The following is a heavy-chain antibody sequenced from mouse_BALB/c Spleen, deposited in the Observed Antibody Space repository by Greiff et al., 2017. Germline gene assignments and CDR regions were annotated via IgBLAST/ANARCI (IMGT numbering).Heavy chain of an antibody. V-gene: IGHV5-9-4*01. CDR1: GFTFSSYA. J-gene: IGHJ4*01. Sequence: EVNVVESGGGLVKPGGSLKLSCAASGFTFSSYAMSWVRQSPEKRLEWVAEISSGGSYTYYPDTVTGRFTISRDNAKNTLYLEMSSLRSEDTAMYYCARTDSSGYVGNYAMDYWGQGTSVTVSS. CDR3: ARTDSSGYVGNYAMDY. D-gene: IGHD3-2*01. CDR2: ISSGGSYT.